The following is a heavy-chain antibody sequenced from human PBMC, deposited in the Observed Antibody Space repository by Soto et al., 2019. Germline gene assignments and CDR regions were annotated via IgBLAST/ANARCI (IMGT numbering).Heavy chain of an antibody. J-gene: IGHJ6*02. Sequence: QVQLVQSGAEVKKPGSSVKVSCKASGGTFSSYAISWVRQAAGQGLEWMGGIIPIFGTANYAQKFQGRVTITADESTSTAYMELSSLRSEDTAVYYGASAPSYSSSWYGFRYYGMDVWGQGTTVTVSS. CDR1: GGTFSSYA. CDR3: ASAPSYSSSWYGFRYYGMDV. CDR2: IIPIFGTA. V-gene: IGHV1-69*12. D-gene: IGHD6-13*01.